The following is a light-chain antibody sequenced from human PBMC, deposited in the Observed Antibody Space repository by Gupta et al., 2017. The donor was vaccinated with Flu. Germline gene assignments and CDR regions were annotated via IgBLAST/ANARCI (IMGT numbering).Light chain of an antibody. J-gene: IGKJ2*01. CDR1: QNINSW. V-gene: IGKV1-5*03. Sequence: DIQMTQSPSTLSASVGDRVTITCRASQNINSWLAWYQQKPGKATKLLIYKASNLQSGVPSRFSGGESGTEFTLTINCLQPDDFATYYFQQYSSYSLYTFGQGTKVEMK. CDR2: KAS. CDR3: QQYSSYSLYT.